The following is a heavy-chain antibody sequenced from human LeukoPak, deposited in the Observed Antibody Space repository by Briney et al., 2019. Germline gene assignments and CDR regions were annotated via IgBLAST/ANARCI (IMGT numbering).Heavy chain of an antibody. J-gene: IGHJ6*02. CDR3: ARVPMIVVAPMDV. CDR2: INPSGGST. Sequence: GASVKVSCTASGYTFTSFYIHWVRQAPGQGLEWMGIINPSGGSTTYAQKFQGRVTMTRDTFTSTVYMELSSLRSEDTAVYYCARVPMIVVAPMDVWGQGTTVTVSS. V-gene: IGHV1-46*01. D-gene: IGHD3-22*01. CDR1: GYTFTSFY.